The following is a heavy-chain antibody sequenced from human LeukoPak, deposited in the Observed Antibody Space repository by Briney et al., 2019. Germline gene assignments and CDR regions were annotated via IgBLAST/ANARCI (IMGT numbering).Heavy chain of an antibody. D-gene: IGHD4-17*01. CDR1: GFTFSDYY. CDR2: ITSSSRYT. V-gene: IGHV3-11*05. Sequence: PGGSLRLSCAASGFTFSDYYMSWIRQAPGQGLEWVAYITSSSRYTKYADSVKGRFTISRDNAKKSLYLQMNSLRAEDTAVYYCARDGLTTVTTVSRYYGMDVWGQGTTVTVSS. J-gene: IGHJ6*02. CDR3: ARDGLTTVTTVSRYYGMDV.